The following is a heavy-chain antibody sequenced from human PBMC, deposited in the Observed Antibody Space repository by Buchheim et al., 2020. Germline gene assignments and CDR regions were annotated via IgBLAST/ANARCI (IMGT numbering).Heavy chain of an antibody. CDR3: AAEPDSSWFDP. D-gene: IGHD6-13*01. CDR2: INSDGRLT. Sequence: EVQLVESGGDLVQPGGSLRLSCAASRLSFSSYWMHWVRQAPGKGLVWVARINSDGRLTNYADSVKGRFTISRDNGKKTLYLQMNSLRAEDTAVYYCAAEPDSSWFDPWGQGTL. V-gene: IGHV3-74*01. J-gene: IGHJ5*02. CDR1: RLSFSSYW.